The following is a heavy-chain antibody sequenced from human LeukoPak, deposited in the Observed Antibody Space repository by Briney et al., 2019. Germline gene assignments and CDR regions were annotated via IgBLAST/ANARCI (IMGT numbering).Heavy chain of an antibody. Sequence: GTSLRLSCATSGFSFTTFGFHWVRQAPGKGPEWVAIIWYDGSEQYYADSVKGRFTISRDRSKNTVYLQMDSLRVEDTAVYYCARVGAGTYYFDYWGQGALVTVSS. J-gene: IGHJ4*02. V-gene: IGHV3-33*01. CDR3: ARVGAGTYYFDY. CDR2: IWYDGSEQ. CDR1: GFSFTTFG. D-gene: IGHD6-13*01.